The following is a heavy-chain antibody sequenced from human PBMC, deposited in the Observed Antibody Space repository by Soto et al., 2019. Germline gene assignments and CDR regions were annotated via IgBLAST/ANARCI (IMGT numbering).Heavy chain of an antibody. CDR1: GGSISSSSYY. J-gene: IGHJ4*02. CDR3: ARPGAYSSSFRVFDY. V-gene: IGHV4-39*01. CDR2: IYYSGST. Sequence: SETLSLTCTVSGGSISSSSYYWGWIRQPPGKGLEWIGSIYYSGSTYYNPSLKSRVTISVDTSKNQFSLKLSSVTAADTAVYYCARPGAYSSSFRVFDYWGQGTLVTVSS. D-gene: IGHD6-6*01.